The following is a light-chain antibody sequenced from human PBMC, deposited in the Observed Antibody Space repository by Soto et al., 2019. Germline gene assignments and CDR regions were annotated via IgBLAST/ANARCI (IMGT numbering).Light chain of an antibody. CDR3: AAWDGSLNGWV. Sequence: QSVLTQAPSVSGTPVQRVTISCSGSSSNIGSNTVSWYQQVPGTAPKVLIYSNVQRPSGVPDRFSGSKSGTSASLAIGGLQSEDEADYYCAAWDGSLNGWVFGGGTKLTVL. CDR2: SNV. CDR1: SSNIGSNT. J-gene: IGLJ3*02. V-gene: IGLV1-44*01.